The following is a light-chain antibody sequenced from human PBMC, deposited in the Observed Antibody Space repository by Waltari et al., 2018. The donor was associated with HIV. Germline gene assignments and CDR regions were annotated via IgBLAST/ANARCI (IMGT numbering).Light chain of an antibody. J-gene: IGLJ3*02. Sequence: QYALPQPPSVSGSLGHSVTISCTGTSSDIGAYNPVSWFQQSPGTAPKLRMYEVTHRPSGVPVRFSGSKSGNTASLTISGLQADDEADYYCSSYTTSSTWVFGGGTKLTVL. CDR3: SSYTTSSTWV. V-gene: IGLV2-18*02. CDR2: EVT. CDR1: SSDIGAYNP.